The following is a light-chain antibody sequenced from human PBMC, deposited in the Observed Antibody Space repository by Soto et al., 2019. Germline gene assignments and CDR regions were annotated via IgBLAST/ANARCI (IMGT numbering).Light chain of an antibody. J-gene: IGKJ1*01. Sequence: DIPVTQSPPTLSASVGDRATLTCRASQTSSTWMAWYPQHTGEAPKLLVYYASTLQSGVASRFSCSGAGTEFALILSVLQPDDAATADYQQYTNTSNTWMFGQGTKLDIK. CDR2: YAS. CDR3: QQYTNTSNTWM. V-gene: IGKV1-5*01. CDR1: QTSSTW.